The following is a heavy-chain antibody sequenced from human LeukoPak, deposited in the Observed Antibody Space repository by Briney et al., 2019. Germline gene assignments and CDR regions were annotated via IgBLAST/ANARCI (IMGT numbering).Heavy chain of an antibody. Sequence: SETLSLTCSVSGGSITSFYWSWIRQPAGKGLEWIGRIYTTGSTTYNPSLKSRVTMSVDTSKNQFSLKLRSVTAADTAVYYCASCEPHDAFDIWGQGTMVTVSS. CDR1: GGSITSFY. CDR3: ASCEPHDAFDI. D-gene: IGHD2-21*01. CDR2: IYTTGST. J-gene: IGHJ3*02. V-gene: IGHV4-4*07.